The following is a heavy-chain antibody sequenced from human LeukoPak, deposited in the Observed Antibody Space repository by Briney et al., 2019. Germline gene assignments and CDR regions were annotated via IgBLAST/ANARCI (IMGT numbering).Heavy chain of an antibody. J-gene: IGHJ4*02. V-gene: IGHV1-69*05. CDR2: IIPIFGTA. CDR3: ARDGGGSYCGGDCYSWGADY. CDR1: GGTFSSYA. Sequence: SVKVSCKASGGTFSSYAISWVRQAPGQGLEWMGGIIPIFGTANYAQKFQGRVTITTDESTSTAYMELSSLRSEDTAVYYCARDGGGSYCGGDCYSWGADYWGQGTLVTVSS. D-gene: IGHD2-21*01.